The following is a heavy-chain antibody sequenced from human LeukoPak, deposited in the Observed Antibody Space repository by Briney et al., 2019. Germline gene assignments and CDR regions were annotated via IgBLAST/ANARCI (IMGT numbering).Heavy chain of an antibody. CDR3: ARHGGSSWSLKY. Sequence: PSETLSLTCAVYGGSFSGYYWSWIRQPPGKGLEWIGEINHSGSTNYNPSLKSRVTISVDTSKNQFSLKLSSVTAADTAVYYCARHGGSSWSLKYWGQGTLVTVSS. J-gene: IGHJ4*02. CDR1: GGSFSGYY. D-gene: IGHD6-13*01. V-gene: IGHV4-34*01. CDR2: INHSGST.